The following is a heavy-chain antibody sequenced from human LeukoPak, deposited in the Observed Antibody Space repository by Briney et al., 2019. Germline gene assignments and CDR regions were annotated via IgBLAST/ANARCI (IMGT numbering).Heavy chain of an antibody. D-gene: IGHD2-15*01. V-gene: IGHV1-18*01. CDR1: GYTFISYG. CDR3: ARVWGNVVVTYYGMDV. CDR2: ISAYNGNT. Sequence: ASVKVSCKASGYTFISYGLTWVRQDPGQGLEWMGWISAYNGNTNYAQKFQGRVTMTTDTSTSTAYMELRSLRSDDTAVYYCARVWGNVVVTYYGMDVWGQGTTVTVSS. J-gene: IGHJ6*02.